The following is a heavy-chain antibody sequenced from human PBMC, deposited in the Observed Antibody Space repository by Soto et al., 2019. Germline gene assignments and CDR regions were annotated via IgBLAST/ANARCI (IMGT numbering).Heavy chain of an antibody. D-gene: IGHD3-22*01. V-gene: IGHV1-69*13. J-gene: IGHJ6*02. CDR3: ASVRYYYDSSGPSGCYGMDV. CDR2: IIPIFGTA. CDR1: GGTFSSYA. Sequence: SVKVSCKASGGTFSSYAISWVRQAPGQGLEWMGGIIPIFGTANYAQKFQGRVTITADESTSTAYMELSSLRSEDTAVYYCASVRYYYDSSGPSGCYGMDVWGQGTTVTVSS.